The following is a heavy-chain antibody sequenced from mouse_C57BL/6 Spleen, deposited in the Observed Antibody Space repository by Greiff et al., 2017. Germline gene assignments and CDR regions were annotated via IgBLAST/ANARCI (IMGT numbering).Heavy chain of an antibody. V-gene: IGHV1-50*01. J-gene: IGHJ3*01. CDR3: ARFGYDYDTWFAY. CDR2: IDPSDSYT. Sequence: QVQLQQSGAELVKPGASVKLSCKASGYTFTSYWMQWVKQRPGQGLEWTGEIDPSDSYTNYNQKFKGKATLTVDTSSSTAYMQLSSLTSEDSAVYYCARFGYDYDTWFAYWGQGTLVTVSA. CDR1: GYTFTSYW. D-gene: IGHD2-4*01.